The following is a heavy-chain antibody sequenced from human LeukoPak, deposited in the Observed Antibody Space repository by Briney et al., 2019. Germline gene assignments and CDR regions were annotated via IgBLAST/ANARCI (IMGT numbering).Heavy chain of an antibody. D-gene: IGHD3-22*01. J-gene: IGHJ4*02. CDR3: TTYYDSGPSKD. CDR2: INKNGGDQ. Sequence: GGSLRLSCAASGFTFSSYWMSWVRQAPGKGLEWVANINKNGGDQYYGDSVKGRFTISRDNTKNSLYLQMNSLRAEDTAMYYCTTYYDSGPSKDWGQGTLVTVSS. V-gene: IGHV3-7*05. CDR1: GFTFSSYW.